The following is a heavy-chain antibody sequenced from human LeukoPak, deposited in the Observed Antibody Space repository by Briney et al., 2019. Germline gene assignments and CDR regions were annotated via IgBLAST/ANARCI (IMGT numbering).Heavy chain of an antibody. CDR3: ARDGVATNDY. CDR2: ISGSGGST. J-gene: IGHJ4*02. V-gene: IGHV3-23*01. CDR1: GFTFSSYA. D-gene: IGHD5-24*01. Sequence: GGSLRLSCAASGFTFSSYAMSWVRQAPGKGLEWVSAISGSGGSTYYADSVKGRFTISRDNPKNTLYLQMGSLRVEDTAVYYCARDGVATNDYWGQGTLVTVSS.